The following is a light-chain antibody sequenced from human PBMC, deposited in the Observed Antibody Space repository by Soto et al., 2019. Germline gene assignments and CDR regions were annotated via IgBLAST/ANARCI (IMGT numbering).Light chain of an antibody. CDR3: QQYGSSPRT. Sequence: EIVLTQSPGTLSLSPGERATLSCRASQSVSSSYLAWYQQKPGQAPRLLIYGASSRATGIPDNFSGSGSGTDFTLTISRLEPEDFAVYYCQQYGSSPRTFGQGTKLEI. J-gene: IGKJ2*01. CDR2: GAS. V-gene: IGKV3-20*01. CDR1: QSVSSSY.